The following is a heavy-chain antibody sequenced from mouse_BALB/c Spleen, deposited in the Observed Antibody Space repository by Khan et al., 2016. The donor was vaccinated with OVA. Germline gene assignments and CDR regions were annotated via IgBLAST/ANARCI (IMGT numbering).Heavy chain of an antibody. J-gene: IGHJ4*01. CDR1: GFNIKDTY. V-gene: IGHV14-3*02. CDR2: IDPANGNT. CDR3: ARNCNYYYAMDY. D-gene: IGHD2-1*01. Sequence: EVQLQQSGAELVKPGASVKLSCTASGFNIKDTYMHWVKQRPEQGLEWIGRIDPANGNTKYDPKFQGKATITADTSSNTAYLQLSSLTAEDTAVYYCARNCNYYYAMDYWGQGTSVTVSS.